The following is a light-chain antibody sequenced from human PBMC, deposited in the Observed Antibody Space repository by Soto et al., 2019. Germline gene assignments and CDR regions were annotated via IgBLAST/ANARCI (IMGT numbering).Light chain of an antibody. V-gene: IGLV9-49*01. CDR2: VGTGGIVG. CDR1: SGYSNYK. CDR3: GADPGSVSNFVV. Sequence: QSVLTQPPSASASLGASVTLTCTLSSGYSNYKVDWYQQRPGKGPRFVMRVGTGGIVGSKGEGIPDRFSVLGSGLNRYLTITNIQDEDESDYHCGADPGSVSNFVVFGGGTKLTVL. J-gene: IGLJ2*01.